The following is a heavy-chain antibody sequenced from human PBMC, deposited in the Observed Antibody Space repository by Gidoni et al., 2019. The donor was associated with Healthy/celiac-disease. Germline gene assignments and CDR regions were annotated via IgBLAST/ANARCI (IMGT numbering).Heavy chain of an antibody. CDR1: GGSISSGGYS. CDR2: IYHSGST. Sequence: QLQLQESGSGLVKPSQTLSLTCAVSGGSISSGGYSWSWIRQPPGKGLEWIGYIYHSGSTYYNPSLKSRVTIPVDRSKNQFSLKLSSVTAADTAVYYCARGGATVTTLGAFDIWGQGTMVTVSS. V-gene: IGHV4-30-2*01. J-gene: IGHJ3*02. CDR3: ARGGATVTTLGAFDI. D-gene: IGHD4-17*01.